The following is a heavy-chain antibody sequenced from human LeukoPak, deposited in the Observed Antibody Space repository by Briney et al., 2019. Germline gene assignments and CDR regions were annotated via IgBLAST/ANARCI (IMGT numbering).Heavy chain of an antibody. CDR3: ARVRLSAFDI. J-gene: IGHJ3*02. CDR2: ISSSGSTI. V-gene: IGHV3-11*04. Sequence: GGSLRLSCAASGFTFSDYYMSWIRQAPGKGLEWVSYISSSGSTIYYADSVRGRFTISRDNAKNTLYLQMNTLRVEDTAVYYCARVRLSAFDIWGQGTMVTVSS. D-gene: IGHD3-16*02. CDR1: GFTFSDYY.